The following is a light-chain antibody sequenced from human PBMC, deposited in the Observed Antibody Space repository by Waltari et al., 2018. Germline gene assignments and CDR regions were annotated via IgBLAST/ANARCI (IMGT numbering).Light chain of an antibody. V-gene: IGLV6-57*04. J-gene: IGLJ2*01. CDR2: EDN. CDR1: SGSIATTS. Sequence: NFMLTQQHSVSESPGTTVTIPCTRSSGSIATTSVQWYQQRPGSAPTTVIYEDNQRPSGVPDRFSGSIDSSSNSASLTISGLKPEDEADYYCQSYDDRSVVFGGGTKLTVL. CDR3: QSYDDRSVV.